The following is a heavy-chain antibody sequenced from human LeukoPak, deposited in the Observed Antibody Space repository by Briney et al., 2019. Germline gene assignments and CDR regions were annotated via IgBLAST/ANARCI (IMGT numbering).Heavy chain of an antibody. CDR1: GFTFSRYA. CDR2: ITDSGGDT. D-gene: IGHD6-6*01. J-gene: IGHJ4*02. V-gene: IGHV3-23*01. Sequence: GGSLRLSCAASGFTFSRYAMSWVRQTPGKGLEWVSAITDSGGDTYHADSVKGRLTISRGNSKNALYLQMNSLRVEDTAVYYCVKGSSSSRPYYFDYWGQGTLVTVSS. CDR3: VKGSSSSRPYYFDY.